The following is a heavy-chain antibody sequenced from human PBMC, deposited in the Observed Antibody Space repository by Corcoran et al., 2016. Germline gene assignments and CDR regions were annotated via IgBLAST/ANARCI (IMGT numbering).Heavy chain of an antibody. CDR2: IIPIFGTA. CDR3: AGVFGGDRAWWYGKDV. CDR1: EGTFSSYA. D-gene: IGHD2-8*02. V-gene: IGHV1-69*01. J-gene: IGHJ6*02. Sequence: QVQLVQSGAEVKKPGSSVKVSCKASEGTFSSYAISWVRQAPGQGLAWMGGIIPIFGTAKYAQKVQGRVRITAEESTSTDYMEMSSLRSEDTAVYYGAGVFGGDRAWWYGKDVWGQGTTVT.